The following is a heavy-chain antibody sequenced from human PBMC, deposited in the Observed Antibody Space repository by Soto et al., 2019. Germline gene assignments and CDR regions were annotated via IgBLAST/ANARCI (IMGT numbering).Heavy chain of an antibody. CDR3: TKDHDYDNSCYYAFSFDY. D-gene: IGHD3-22*01. Sequence: EVQLLESGGGLVQPGGSLRLSCAASGFTFSNYAMSWVRQAPGKGLEWVSVISDSGGSTYYADAVKGRFTISRDNSKNTLYLQMNSLRAEATAVYYCTKDHDYDNSCYYAFSFDYWGQGTLVTVSS. V-gene: IGHV3-23*01. CDR2: ISDSGGST. J-gene: IGHJ4*02. CDR1: GFTFSNYA.